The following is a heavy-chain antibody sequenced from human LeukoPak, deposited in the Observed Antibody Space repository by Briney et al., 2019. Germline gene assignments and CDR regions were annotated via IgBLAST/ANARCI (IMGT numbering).Heavy chain of an antibody. CDR2: TNLHGTAV. Sequence: GGSLRLSCEVSGLSFSNYWMHWVRQAPGKGLVWVARTNLHGTAVDYEDSVKGRFIISRDNAKNTLFLQMNSLRVEDTAVYYCASAYTYVRLGDHWGQGTLVTVSS. J-gene: IGHJ4*02. D-gene: IGHD3-16*01. CDR3: ASAYTYVRLGDH. V-gene: IGHV3-74*01. CDR1: GLSFSNYW.